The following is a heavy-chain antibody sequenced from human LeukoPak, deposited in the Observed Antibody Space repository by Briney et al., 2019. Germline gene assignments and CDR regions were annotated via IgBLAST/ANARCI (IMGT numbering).Heavy chain of an antibody. D-gene: IGHD2/OR15-2a*01. CDR3: ARDFYDGFALDY. J-gene: IGHJ4*02. Sequence: GGSLRLSCAASGFTFGSYGMHWVRQAPGKGLEWVTFIRSDGSNKYYADSVKGRFTIARDNARNSLYLQMDNLRAEDTGVYYCARDFYDGFALDYWGQGTLVTVSS. CDR2: IRSDGSNK. CDR1: GFTFGSYG. V-gene: IGHV3-30*02.